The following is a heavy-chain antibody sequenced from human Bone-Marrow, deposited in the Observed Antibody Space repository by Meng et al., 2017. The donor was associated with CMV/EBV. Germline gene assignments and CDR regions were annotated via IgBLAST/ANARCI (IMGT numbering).Heavy chain of an antibody. Sequence: GESLKISCAASGFTFSNYNMNWVRQAPGKGLEWVSYISSRSSVIDYADSVKGRFTISRDNAKNSLYLQMNSLRAEDTAVYYCAKFGVRGGGYWGQGTLVTVSS. CDR3: AKFGVRGGGY. CDR1: GFTFSNYN. V-gene: IGHV3-48*04. CDR2: ISSRSSVI. J-gene: IGHJ4*02. D-gene: IGHD3-10*01.